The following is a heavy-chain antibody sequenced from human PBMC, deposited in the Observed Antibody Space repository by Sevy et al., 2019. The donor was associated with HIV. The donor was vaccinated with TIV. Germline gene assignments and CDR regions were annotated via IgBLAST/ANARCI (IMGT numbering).Heavy chain of an antibody. CDR3: ARSQNVDSAPFEY. Sequence: SETLSLTCTVSGGSISTGDYYWSWIRQPPGKCLEWIGYFFYSDSPHYIPSLKSRLTISVDMSKNKVYLKLSSVTAADTAVYFCARSQNVDSAPFEYWGQGALVTVSS. J-gene: IGHJ4*02. CDR1: GGSISTGDYY. CDR2: FFYSDSP. D-gene: IGHD5-18*01. V-gene: IGHV4-30-4*01.